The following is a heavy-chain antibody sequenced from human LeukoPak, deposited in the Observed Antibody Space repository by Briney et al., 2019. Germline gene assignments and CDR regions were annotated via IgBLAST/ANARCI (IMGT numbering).Heavy chain of an antibody. Sequence: GGSLRLSCAASGFTFSSYDMHWVRQATGKGLEWVSAIGTAGDTYYPGSVKGRFTISRENAKNSLYLQMNSLRAGDTAVYYCARLTSSVAGTYYFDYWGQGTLVTVSS. CDR2: IGTAGDT. V-gene: IGHV3-13*01. CDR1: GFTFSSYD. J-gene: IGHJ4*02. CDR3: ARLTSSVAGTYYFDY. D-gene: IGHD6-19*01.